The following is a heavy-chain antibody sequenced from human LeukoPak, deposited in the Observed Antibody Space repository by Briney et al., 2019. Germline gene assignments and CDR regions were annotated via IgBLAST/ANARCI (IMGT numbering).Heavy chain of an antibody. Sequence: PGGSLRLSCAASGFTFSSYSMNWVRQAPGTRLEWVSSISSSSSYVYYADSVKGRFTISRDNAKNSLYLQMNSLRAEDTAVYYCARTIAAAAIGEAFDIWGQGTMVTVSS. J-gene: IGHJ3*02. CDR2: ISSSSSYV. CDR3: ARTIAAAAIGEAFDI. D-gene: IGHD6-13*01. CDR1: GFTFSSYS. V-gene: IGHV3-21*01.